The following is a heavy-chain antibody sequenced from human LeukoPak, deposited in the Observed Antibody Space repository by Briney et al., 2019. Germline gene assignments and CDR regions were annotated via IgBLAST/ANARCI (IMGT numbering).Heavy chain of an antibody. Sequence: ASVKVSCEASGYTFTGYYMHWVRQAPGQGLERMGSINPNSGRTNYAQKFQGRVTMTRDTSISTAYMELSRLRSDDTAVYYCARVRSYYYDSSGSADAFDIWGQGTMVTVSS. V-gene: IGHV1-2*02. CDR1: GYTFTGYY. D-gene: IGHD3-22*01. CDR2: INPNSGRT. CDR3: ARVRSYYYDSSGSADAFDI. J-gene: IGHJ3*02.